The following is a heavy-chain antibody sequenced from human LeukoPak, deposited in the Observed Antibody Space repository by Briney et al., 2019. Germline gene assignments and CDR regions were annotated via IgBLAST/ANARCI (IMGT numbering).Heavy chain of an antibody. CDR3: ARGAEIVRGTWFDP. D-gene: IGHD1-26*01. V-gene: IGHV4-4*07. Sequence: PSETLSLTCTVSGGSISSYYWSWIRQPAGKGLEWIGRIYTSGSTNYNPSLKSRVTMSVDTSKNQFSLKLSSVTAADTAVYYCARGAEIVRGTWFDPWGQGTLVTVSS. CDR1: GGSISSYY. CDR2: IYTSGST. J-gene: IGHJ5*02.